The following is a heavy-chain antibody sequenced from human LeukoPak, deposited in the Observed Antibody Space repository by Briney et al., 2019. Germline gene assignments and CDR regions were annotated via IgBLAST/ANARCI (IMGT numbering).Heavy chain of an antibody. CDR3: ARDASDFAYFDY. D-gene: IGHD2-21*01. J-gene: IGHJ4*02. Sequence: GRSLRLSCAASGFTFSNYAMHWVRQAPGKGLEWVAVISYDGINKYYAHSVKGRFTLSRDNSKNTLYLQMNSLRAEDTAVFHCARDASDFAYFDYWGQGTLVTVSS. CDR1: GFTFSNYA. V-gene: IGHV3-30-3*01. CDR2: ISYDGINK.